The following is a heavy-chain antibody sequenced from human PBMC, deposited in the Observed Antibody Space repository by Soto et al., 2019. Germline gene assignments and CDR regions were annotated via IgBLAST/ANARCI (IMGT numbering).Heavy chain of an antibody. J-gene: IGHJ6*02. CDR2: IMPIFRAP. Sequence: QVQLVQSGAEVKKPGSSVKVSCKASGGAFSDYAFSWVRQAPGQGLEWLGGIMPIFRAPDYAQKFQGRVTITADEFTRPACMEMNSLRSEDTAVYYCPGWLKGPDIVSYEYGMDVWGQGTTVTVS. CDR1: GGAFSDYA. CDR3: PGWLKGPDIVSYEYGMDV. V-gene: IGHV1-69*12. D-gene: IGHD5-12*01.